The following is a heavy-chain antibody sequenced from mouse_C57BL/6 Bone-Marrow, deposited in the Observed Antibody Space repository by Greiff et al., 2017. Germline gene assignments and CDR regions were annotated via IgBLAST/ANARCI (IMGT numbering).Heavy chain of an antibody. J-gene: IGHJ3*01. CDR3: ARSGGLGCPAWFAY. D-gene: IGHD3-3*01. Sequence: QVQLQQSGAELARPGASVKLSCKASGYTFTSYGLSWVKQRTGQGLEWIGEINPRSGNTYYNEKFKGKATLTADKSSSTAYMELHSLTSEDSAVYFCARSGGLGCPAWFAYWGQGTLVTVSA. V-gene: IGHV1-81*01. CDR2: INPRSGNT. CDR1: GYTFTSYG.